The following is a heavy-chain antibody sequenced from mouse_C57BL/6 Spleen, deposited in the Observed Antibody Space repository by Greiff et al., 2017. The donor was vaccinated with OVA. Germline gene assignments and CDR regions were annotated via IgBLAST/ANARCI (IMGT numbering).Heavy chain of an antibody. V-gene: IGHV3-1*01. CDR1: GYSITSGYD. Sequence: EVQLQESGPGMVKPSQSLSLTCTVTGYSITSGYDWHWIRHFPGNKLEWMGYISYSGSTNYNPSLKSRISITHDTSKNHFFLKLNSVTTEDTATYYCAREEDGNNAMDYWGQGTSVTVSS. CDR2: ISYSGST. CDR3: AREEDGNNAMDY. D-gene: IGHD2-1*01. J-gene: IGHJ4*01.